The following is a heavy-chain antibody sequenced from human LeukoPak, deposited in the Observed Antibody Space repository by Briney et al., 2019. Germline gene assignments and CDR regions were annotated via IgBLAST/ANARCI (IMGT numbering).Heavy chain of an antibody. V-gene: IGHV3-11*05. CDR3: ARALYGSGTYSTY. CDR2: ISHTSSYT. D-gene: IGHD3-10*01. Sequence: GGSLRLSCAASGFTFSDFYMSWIRQAPGKGLELVSYISHTSSYTTYADSVKGRFTISRDNSKNSLYLQMNSLRAEDTAVYYCARALYGSGTYSTYWGQGTLVTVSS. CDR1: GFTFSDFY. J-gene: IGHJ4*02.